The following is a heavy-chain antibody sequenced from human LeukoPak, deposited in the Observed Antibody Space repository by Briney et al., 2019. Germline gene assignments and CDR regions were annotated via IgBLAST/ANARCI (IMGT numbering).Heavy chain of an antibody. V-gene: IGHV3-11*01. CDR3: ATDSAGFDT. CDR2: INIGGTNT. J-gene: IGHJ5*02. CDR1: GFTFNDYY. Sequence: GGSLRLSCAASGFTFNDYYMSWIRQAPGKGLEWLSYINIGGTNTHYADSVKGRFTISRDNAKKSLYLEMNNLRAEDTAVYYCATDSAGFDTWGQGVLVTVSS.